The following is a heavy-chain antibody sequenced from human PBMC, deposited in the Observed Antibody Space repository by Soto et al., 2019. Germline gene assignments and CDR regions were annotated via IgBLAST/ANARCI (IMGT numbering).Heavy chain of an antibody. D-gene: IGHD5-18*01. V-gene: IGHV4-59*01. Sequence: SETLSLTCTVSGGSISSYYWSWIRQPPGKGLEWIGYIYYSGSTNYNPSLKSRVTISVDTSKNQFSLKLSSVTAADTAVYYCAREDGYSYGSVWGKGTTVTVSS. CDR1: GGSISSYY. CDR3: AREDGYSYGSV. CDR2: IYYSGST. J-gene: IGHJ6*04.